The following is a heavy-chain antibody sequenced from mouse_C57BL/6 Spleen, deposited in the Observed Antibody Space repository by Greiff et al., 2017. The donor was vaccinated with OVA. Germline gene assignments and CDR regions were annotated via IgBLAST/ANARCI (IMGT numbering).Heavy chain of an antibody. V-gene: IGHV1-82*01. CDR2: IYTGDGDT. Sequence: VQLQESGPELVKPGASVKISCKASGYAFSSSWMNWVQQRPGKGLEWIGRIYTGDGDTNYNGKFKGKATLTADKSSSTAYMQLSSLTSEDSAVYFCANQGFYAMDYWGQGTSVTVSS. J-gene: IGHJ4*01. CDR3: ANQGFYAMDY. CDR1: GYAFSSSW.